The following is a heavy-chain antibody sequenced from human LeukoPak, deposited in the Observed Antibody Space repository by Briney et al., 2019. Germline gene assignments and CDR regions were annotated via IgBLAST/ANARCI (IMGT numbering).Heavy chain of an antibody. CDR3: ARTGIAAAAGRAHWFDP. CDR1: GFTFDDYG. D-gene: IGHD6-13*01. CDR2: ISSSSSYI. V-gene: IGHV3-21*01. J-gene: IGHJ5*02. Sequence: GGSLRLSCAASGFTFDDYGMNWVRQAPGKGLEWVSSISSSSSYIYYADSVKGRFTISRDNAKNSLYLQMNSLRAEDTAVYYCARTGIAAAAGRAHWFDPWGQGTLVTVSS.